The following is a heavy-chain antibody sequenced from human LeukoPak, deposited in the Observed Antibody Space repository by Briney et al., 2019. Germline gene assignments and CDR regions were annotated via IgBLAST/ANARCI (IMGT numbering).Heavy chain of an antibody. CDR3: ARTGELLPYYFDY. J-gene: IGHJ4*02. CDR1: GGSFSGYY. Sequence: PSETLSLTCAVYGGSFSGYYWSWIRQPPGKGLEWIGYIYYSGSTNYNPSLKSRVTISVDTSKNQFSLKLSSVTAADTAVYYCARTGELLPYYFDYWGQGTLVTVSS. V-gene: IGHV4-59*01. D-gene: IGHD1-26*01. CDR2: IYYSGST.